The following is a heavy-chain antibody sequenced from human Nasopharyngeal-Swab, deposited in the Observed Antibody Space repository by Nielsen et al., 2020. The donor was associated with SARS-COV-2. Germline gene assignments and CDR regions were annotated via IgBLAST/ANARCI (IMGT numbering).Heavy chain of an antibody. D-gene: IGHD3-3*01. J-gene: IGHJ6*03. CDR2: IDNNGGAT. CDR1: GFTFSNFA. Sequence: GGSLRLSCSASGFTFSNFAMHWVRQAPGKGLEFVSAIDNNGGATYYADSVKGRFTISRDNSKSTLYLQLGSLRGDDTAVYYCVKDWRYEYPSYMDIWGKGTTIIVSS. CDR3: VKDWRYEYPSYMDI. V-gene: IGHV3-64D*06.